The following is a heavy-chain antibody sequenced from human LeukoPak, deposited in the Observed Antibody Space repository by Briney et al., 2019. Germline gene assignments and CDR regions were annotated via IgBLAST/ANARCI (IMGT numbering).Heavy chain of an antibody. J-gene: IGHJ4*02. Sequence: GGSLRLSCAASGFIFSNYGMSWVRQAPGMGLEWVSAISGSGDITYYADSVKGRFTLSRDNSKHTVYLQMNSLRAEDTATYYCAKVGGVAGPGDSWGQGSLVTVSS. V-gene: IGHV3-23*01. CDR2: ISGSGDIT. D-gene: IGHD6-19*01. CDR3: AKVGGVAGPGDS. CDR1: GFIFSNYG.